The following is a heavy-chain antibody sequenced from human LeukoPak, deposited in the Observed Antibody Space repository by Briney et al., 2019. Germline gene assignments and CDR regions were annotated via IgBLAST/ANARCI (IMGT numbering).Heavy chain of an antibody. CDR3: ARGQGTVTTH. J-gene: IGHJ4*02. D-gene: IGHD4-17*01. V-gene: IGHV4-34*01. CDR2: INHSGSA. Sequence: SETLSLTCTVSGGSFSGYHCTWIRQPPGKGLEWIGEINHSGSANYNPSLKSRVTISLDTSKNQFSLKLSSVTAADTAVYYCARGQGTVTTHWGQGTLVTVSS. CDR1: GGSFSGYH.